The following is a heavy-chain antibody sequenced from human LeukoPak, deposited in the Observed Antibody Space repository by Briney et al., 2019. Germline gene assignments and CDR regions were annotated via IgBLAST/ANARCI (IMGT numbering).Heavy chain of an antibody. Sequence: PSETLSLTXTVSGGSISSYYWSWIRQPPGKGMEWIGYIYYSGSTNCNPSLKSRVTISVDTSKNQFSLKLSSVTAADTAVYYCARDIRQKGYYYDSSGYYYGDAFDIWGQGTMVTVSS. CDR3: ARDIRQKGYYYDSSGYYYGDAFDI. V-gene: IGHV4-59*01. CDR1: GGSISSYY. D-gene: IGHD3-22*01. CDR2: IYYSGST. J-gene: IGHJ3*02.